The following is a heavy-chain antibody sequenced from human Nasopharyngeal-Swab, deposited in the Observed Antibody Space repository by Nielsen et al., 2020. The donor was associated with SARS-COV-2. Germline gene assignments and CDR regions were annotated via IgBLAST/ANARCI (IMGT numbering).Heavy chain of an antibody. D-gene: IGHD2-15*01. CDR1: GFTFSSYD. Sequence: GGSLRLSCAASGFTFSSYDIHWVRQATGEGLEWVSAIGTAGDTYYPGSVKGRFTISRENAKNSLYLQMNSLRAGDTAVYYCARERTDCSGGSCYSYGMDVWGQGTTVTVSS. J-gene: IGHJ6*02. V-gene: IGHV3-13*01. CDR2: IGTAGDT. CDR3: ARERTDCSGGSCYSYGMDV.